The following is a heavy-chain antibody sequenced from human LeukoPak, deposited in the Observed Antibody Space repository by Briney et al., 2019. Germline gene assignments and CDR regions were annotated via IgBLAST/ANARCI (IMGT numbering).Heavy chain of an antibody. Sequence: SETLSLTCTVSGGSISSGSYYWSWIRQPAGKGLEWIGRIYTSGSTNYNPSLKSRVTISVDTSKNQFSLKLSSVTAADTAVYYCARAASGYVSPNYYYYMDVWGKGTTVTVSS. CDR3: ARAASGYVSPNYYYYMDV. V-gene: IGHV4-61*02. CDR1: GGSISSGSYY. J-gene: IGHJ6*03. CDR2: IYTSGST. D-gene: IGHD5-12*01.